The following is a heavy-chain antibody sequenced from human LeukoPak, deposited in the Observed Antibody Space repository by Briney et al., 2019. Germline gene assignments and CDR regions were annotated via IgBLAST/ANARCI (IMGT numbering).Heavy chain of an antibody. CDR2: INWNGGST. CDR3: ARAPITCPFYFDY. D-gene: IGHD3-10*01. V-gene: IGHV3-20*04. CDR1: GFAFDDHG. Sequence: GGSLRLSCTTSGFAFDDHGMSWVRQVPGKGLEWVSGINWNGGSTGYADPLRGRFTISRDNAKNSLYLQMDSLRAEDTALYYCARAPITCPFYFDYWGQGTLVTVSS. J-gene: IGHJ4*02.